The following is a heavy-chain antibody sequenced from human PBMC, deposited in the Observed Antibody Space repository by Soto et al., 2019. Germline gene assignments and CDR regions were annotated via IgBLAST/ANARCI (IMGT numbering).Heavy chain of an antibody. J-gene: IGHJ4*02. V-gene: IGHV4-38-2*02. D-gene: IGHD3-22*01. CDR1: GYSISSGYY. CDR3: ARDSYYYDSSGSYPRRGLDY. CDR2: IYHSGST. Sequence: SETLSLTCAVSGYSISSGYYWGWIRQPPGKGLEWIGSIYHSGSTYYNPSLKSRVTISVDTSKNQFSLKLSSVTAADTAVYYCARDSYYYDSSGSYPRRGLDYWGQGTLVTVSS.